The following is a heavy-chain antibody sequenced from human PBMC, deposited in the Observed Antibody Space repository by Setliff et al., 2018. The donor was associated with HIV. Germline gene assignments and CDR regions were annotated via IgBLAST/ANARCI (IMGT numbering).Heavy chain of an antibody. CDR1: GASISSDT. V-gene: IGHV4-59*01. J-gene: IGHJ5*02. Sequence: SETLSLTCIVSGASISSDTWSWIRQPPGKGLQWIGFIYNSEMINYNPSLKSRVSMSLDTSKNQFALKLTSVTAADTAVYYCARGGTSSNWFDPWGQGTLVTVS. D-gene: IGHD1-26*01. CDR2: IYNSEMI. CDR3: ARGGTSSNWFDP.